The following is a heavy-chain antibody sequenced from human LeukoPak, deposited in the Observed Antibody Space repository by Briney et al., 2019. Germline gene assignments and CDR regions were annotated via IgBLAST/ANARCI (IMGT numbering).Heavy chain of an antibody. CDR2: ISSSGRTS. J-gene: IGHJ4*02. Sequence: PGGSLRLSCVVSGFTFNIYEMNWVRQAPGKGLEWVSYISSSGRTSYYADSVKGRFTISRDNAKNSLYLQMNSLRVDDTAVYYRARGPRDPTEFCSGGRCAPTYEFWGQGTLVTVSS. CDR3: ARGPRDPTEFCSGGRCAPTYEF. CDR1: GFTFNIYE. D-gene: IGHD2-15*01. V-gene: IGHV3-48*03.